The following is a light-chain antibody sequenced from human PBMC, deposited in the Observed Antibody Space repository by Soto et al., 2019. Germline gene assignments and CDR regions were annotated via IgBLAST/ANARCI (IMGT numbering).Light chain of an antibody. CDR2: GAS. V-gene: IGKV3-20*01. J-gene: IGKJ4*01. CDR3: QQYGSSPLT. CDR1: QSVSSSY. Sequence: EIVLTQSPGTLSLSPGDRATLSCRASQSVSSSYLAWYQQIPGQAPRLLIYGASSRATDIPDRFSGSGSGTDFTLTISRLEPEDFAFYFCQQYGSSPLTFGGGTKVEIK.